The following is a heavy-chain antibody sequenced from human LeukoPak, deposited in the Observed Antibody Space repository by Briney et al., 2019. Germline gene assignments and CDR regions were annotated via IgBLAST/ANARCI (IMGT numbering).Heavy chain of an antibody. V-gene: IGHV4-59*12. J-gene: IGHJ3*02. Sequence: SETLSLTCTVSGGSISSYYWSWIRQPPGKGLEWIGYIYYSGSTNYNPSLKSRVTISVDTSKNQFSLKLSSVTAADTAVYYCARGGIVVVIRKDAFDIWGQGTMVTVSS. CDR1: GGSISSYY. CDR2: IYYSGST. D-gene: IGHD3-22*01. CDR3: ARGGIVVVIRKDAFDI.